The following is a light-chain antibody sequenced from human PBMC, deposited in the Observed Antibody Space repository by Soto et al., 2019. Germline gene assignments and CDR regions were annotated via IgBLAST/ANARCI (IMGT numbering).Light chain of an antibody. J-gene: IGLJ1*01. CDR3: QVWDSSTGV. Sequence: SYELTQPLSVSVALGQKARITCGGNNIGSKNVHWYQQKPGQAPVLVIYRDSNRPSGIPERFSGSNSGNTATLTISRAQAGDEADYYCQVWDSSTGVFGTGTKVTVL. CDR1: NIGSKN. CDR2: RDS. V-gene: IGLV3-9*01.